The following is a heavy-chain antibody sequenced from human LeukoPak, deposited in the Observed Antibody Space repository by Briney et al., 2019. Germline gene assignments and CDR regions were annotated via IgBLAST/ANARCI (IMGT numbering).Heavy chain of an antibody. J-gene: IGHJ5*02. CDR2: ISYDGSNK. CDR3: ARGAAATNWFDP. D-gene: IGHD6-13*01. Sequence: GRSLRLSCAASGFTFSSYGMHWVRQAPGKGLEWVAVISYDGSNKYYADSVKGRFTISRDNSKNTLYLQMNSLRAEDTAVYYCARGAAATNWFDPWGQGTLVTVSS. CDR1: GFTFSSYG. V-gene: IGHV3-30*03.